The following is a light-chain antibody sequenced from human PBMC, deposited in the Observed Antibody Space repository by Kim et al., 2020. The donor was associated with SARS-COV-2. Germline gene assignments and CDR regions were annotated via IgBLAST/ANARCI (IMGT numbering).Light chain of an antibody. CDR3: QEYDNYSRT. CDR1: QTISTW. CDR2: RTS. V-gene: IGKV1-5*03. Sequence: GDSVTITCRASQTISTWLAWYQQKPGKAPNLLIYRTSILKDGVPSRFSGSVSGTEFTLTISSLQPDDFATYYCQEYDNYSRTFGQGTKLEI. J-gene: IGKJ2*01.